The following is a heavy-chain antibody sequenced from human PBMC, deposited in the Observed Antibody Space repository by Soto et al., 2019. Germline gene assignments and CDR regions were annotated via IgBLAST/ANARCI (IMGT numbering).Heavy chain of an antibody. CDR1: GFTFSDYY. CDR3: ARDQVLWFGEPLDH. Sequence: QVQLVESGGGLVKPGGSLRLSCAASGFTFSDYYMSWIRQAPGKGLEWVSYISSSSSYTNYADSVKGRFTISRDKAKNSLYLQMNSLRAEDTAVYYCARDQVLWFGEPLDHWGQGTLVTVSS. V-gene: IGHV3-11*06. D-gene: IGHD3-10*01. J-gene: IGHJ5*02. CDR2: ISSSSSYT.